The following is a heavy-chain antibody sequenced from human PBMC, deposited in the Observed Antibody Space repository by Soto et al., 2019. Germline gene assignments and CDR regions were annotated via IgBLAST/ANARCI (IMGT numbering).Heavy chain of an antibody. J-gene: IGHJ4*02. CDR3: VRVSTTVLTQTWDNKPNHY. V-gene: IGHV1-18*01. CDR2: VSAYDGHT. CDR1: GYTFSNYA. D-gene: IGHD4-17*01. Sequence: QVPLVQSGTEVRKPGASVKVSCKTSGYTFSNYALTWVRQAPGHGVEWMGWVSAYDGHTNYAQKLQHRVTMTTDASTSTAYMELRSLRSDVTAVYDCVRVSTTVLTQTWDNKPNHYWGQGTLVTVSS.